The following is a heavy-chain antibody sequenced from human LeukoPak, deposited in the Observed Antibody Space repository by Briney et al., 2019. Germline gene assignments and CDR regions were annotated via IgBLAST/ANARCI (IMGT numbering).Heavy chain of an antibody. Sequence: GGSLRVSCAASGFTFSSYSMNWVRQAPGKGLEWVSSISSSSSYIYYADSVKGRFTISRDNAKNSLYLQMNSLRAEDTAVYYCAREVWNFDAFDIWGQGTMVTVSS. CDR2: ISSSSSYI. D-gene: IGHD1-7*01. CDR3: AREVWNFDAFDI. V-gene: IGHV3-21*01. CDR1: GFTFSSYS. J-gene: IGHJ3*02.